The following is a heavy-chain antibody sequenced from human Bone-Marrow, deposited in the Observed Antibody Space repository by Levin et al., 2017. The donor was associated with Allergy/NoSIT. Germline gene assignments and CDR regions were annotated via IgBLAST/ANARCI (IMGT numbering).Heavy chain of an antibody. D-gene: IGHD3-10*01. J-gene: IGHJ5*02. V-gene: IGHV4-30-2*01. CDR2: IFHTGST. CDR3: ARSFTMLRGGFDP. CDR1: GGSISCGGSS. Sequence: SQTLSLTCALSGGSISCGGSSWSWIRQPPGKGLEWIGYIFHTGSTYYNSSLKSRVTISVDRSKNQFSLKLTSVTAADTAVYYCARSFTMLRGGFDPWGQGILVTVSS.